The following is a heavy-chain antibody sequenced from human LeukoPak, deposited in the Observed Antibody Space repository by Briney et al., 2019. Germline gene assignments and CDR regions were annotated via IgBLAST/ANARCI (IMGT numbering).Heavy chain of an antibody. Sequence: GGSLRLSCAVSGFTFSSYWMSWVRQAPGKGLEWVANIKQDGSEKYYVDSVKGRFTISRDNAKNSLYLQMNSLRAEDTAVYYCARDRWDTMVRGVIQDYYYYMDVWGKGTTVTVSS. V-gene: IGHV3-7*01. CDR2: IKQDGSEK. D-gene: IGHD3-10*01. J-gene: IGHJ6*03. CDR1: GFTFSSYW. CDR3: ARDRWDTMVRGVIQDYYYYMDV.